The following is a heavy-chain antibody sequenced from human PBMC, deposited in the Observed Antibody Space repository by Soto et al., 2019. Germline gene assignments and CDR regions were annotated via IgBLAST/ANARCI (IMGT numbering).Heavy chain of an antibody. Sequence: QVQLVESGGGVVQPGRSLRLSCAASGFTFSSYGMHWVRQAPGKGLEWVAVIWYDGSNKYYADSVKGRFTISRDNSKNTLYLQMNSLRAEDTAVYYCARGGGRGERTVTRKSHEPTYYYYMDVWGKGTTVTVSS. D-gene: IGHD4-4*01. J-gene: IGHJ6*03. V-gene: IGHV3-33*01. CDR3: ARGGGRGERTVTRKSHEPTYYYYMDV. CDR1: GFTFSSYG. CDR2: IWYDGSNK.